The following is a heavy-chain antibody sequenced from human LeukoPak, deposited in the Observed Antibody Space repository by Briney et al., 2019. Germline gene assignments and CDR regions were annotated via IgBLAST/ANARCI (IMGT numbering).Heavy chain of an antibody. CDR1: GGSISSYY. J-gene: IGHJ4*01. D-gene: IGHD6-6*01. CDR3: AAGIAARPSVNLDY. CDR2: IYYSGST. Sequence: SETLSLTCTVSGGSISSYYWSWLRQPPGKGLEWIGYIYYSGSTNYNPSLKSRVTISVDTSKNQFSLKLSSVTAADTAVYYCAAGIAARPSVNLDYWGQGTLVTVSS. V-gene: IGHV4-59*08.